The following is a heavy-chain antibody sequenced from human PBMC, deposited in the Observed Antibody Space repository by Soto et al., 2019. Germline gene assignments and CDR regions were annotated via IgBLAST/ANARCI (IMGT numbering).Heavy chain of an antibody. CDR3: ARGSPYYDFWSGNNRPRYFDY. Sequence: QVQLVQSGAEVKKPGASAKVSCKASGYTFTSYGISWVRQAPGQGLEWMGWISAYNGNTNYAQKLQGRVTMTTDTSTSTAYMELRSLRSDDTAVYYCARGSPYYDFWSGNNRPRYFDYWGQGTLVTVSS. J-gene: IGHJ4*02. CDR2: ISAYNGNT. D-gene: IGHD3-3*01. V-gene: IGHV1-18*01. CDR1: GYTFTSYG.